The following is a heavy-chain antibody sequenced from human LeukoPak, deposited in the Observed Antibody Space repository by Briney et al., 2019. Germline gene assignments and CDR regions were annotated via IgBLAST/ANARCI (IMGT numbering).Heavy chain of an antibody. J-gene: IGHJ4*02. Sequence: PGGSLRLSCTASGFTFGDHAMSWVRQAPGKGLEWVGFIRSKAYGGTTEYAASVKGRFTISRDDSKSIAYLQMNSLKTEDTAVYYCTRVSPYGDFLPLYWGQGTLVTVSS. CDR2: IRSKAYGGTT. CDR1: GFTFGDHA. D-gene: IGHD4-17*01. CDR3: TRVSPYGDFLPLY. V-gene: IGHV3-49*04.